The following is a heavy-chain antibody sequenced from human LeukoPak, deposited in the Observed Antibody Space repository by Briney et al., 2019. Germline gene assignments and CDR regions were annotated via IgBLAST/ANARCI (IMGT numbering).Heavy chain of an antibody. J-gene: IGHJ4*02. CDR1: GGSISSYY. V-gene: IGHV4-59*01. CDR2: IYYSGNT. CDR3: ARHRNFFDY. Sequence: SETLSLTCTVAGGSISSYYWSWIRQPPGKGLEWIGSIYYSGNTNYNPSLKSRVTISVDASRNRFSLKLSSVTAADTAVYYCARHRNFFDYWGQGILVTVSS. D-gene: IGHD2/OR15-2a*01.